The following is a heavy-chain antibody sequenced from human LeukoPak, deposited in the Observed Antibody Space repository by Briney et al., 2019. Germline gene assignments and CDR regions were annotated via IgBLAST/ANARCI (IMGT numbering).Heavy chain of an antibody. J-gene: IGHJ4*02. D-gene: IGHD3-16*01. CDR2: ITGSGTST. V-gene: IGHV3-23*01. Sequence: PGGSLRLSCAASGFTFSSYGMSWVRQAPGKGLEWVSGITGSGTSTFYADSVRGRSTISRDNSKNTLFLQMHSLRADDTAVYYCAKYYEYYLDYWGQGTLVTVSS. CDR3: AKYYEYYLDY. CDR1: GFTFSSYG.